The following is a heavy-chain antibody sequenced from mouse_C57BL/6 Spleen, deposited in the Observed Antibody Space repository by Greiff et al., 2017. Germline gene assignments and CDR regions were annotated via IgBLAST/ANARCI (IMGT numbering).Heavy chain of an antibody. CDR3: ARHYYGPYYYAMDY. V-gene: IGHV5-9*01. Sequence: EVQRVESGGGLVKPGGSLKLSCAASGFTFSSYTMSWVRQTPEKRLEWVATISGGGGNTYYPDSVKGRFTISRDNAKNTLYLQMSILRSDDTALYYGARHYYGPYYYAMDYWGQGTSVTVSS. J-gene: IGHJ4*01. CDR2: ISGGGGNT. D-gene: IGHD2-1*01. CDR1: GFTFSSYT.